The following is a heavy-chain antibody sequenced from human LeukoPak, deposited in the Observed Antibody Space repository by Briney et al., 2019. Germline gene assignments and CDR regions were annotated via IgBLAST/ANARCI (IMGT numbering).Heavy chain of an antibody. CDR3: ARVWFGYFFQ. Sequence: GGSLRLSCAASGFTVSSNYMSWVRQAPGKGLEWVSVIHTGGTTHYADSVKGRFTISKDTSNNTVYLQMNTVRVDDTAVYYCARVWFGYFFQWGQGALVTVSS. CDR2: IHTGGTT. D-gene: IGHD3-10*01. V-gene: IGHV3-53*01. CDR1: GFTVSSNY. J-gene: IGHJ4*02.